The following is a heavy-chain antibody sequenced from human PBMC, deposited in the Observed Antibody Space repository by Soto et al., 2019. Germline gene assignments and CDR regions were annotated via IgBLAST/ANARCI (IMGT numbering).Heavy chain of an antibody. V-gene: IGHV4-59*01. CDR1: GGSISSYY. Sequence: SETLSLTCTVSGGSISSYYWSWIRQPPGKGLEWIGYIYYSGSTNSNPSLKSRVTISVDTSKNQFSLKLSSVTAADTAVYYCARERDGSGYYGMDVWGQGTTVTVSS. CDR3: ARERDGSGYYGMDV. D-gene: IGHD3-10*01. J-gene: IGHJ6*02. CDR2: IYYSGST.